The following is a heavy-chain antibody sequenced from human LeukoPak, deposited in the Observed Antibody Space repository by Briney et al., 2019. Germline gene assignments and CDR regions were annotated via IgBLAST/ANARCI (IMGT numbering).Heavy chain of an antibody. D-gene: IGHD6-13*01. V-gene: IGHV4-34*01. CDR1: SESFSGYY. CDR3: ARISAAGCFDH. Sequence: SETLSLTCTVCSESFSGYYWSRIRQSPGLGLEWIGEIYESGGTTYNPSLKSRVTISIDTSKNQFSLNLTSVTAADTAVYYCARISAAGCFDHWGQGTLVTVSS. J-gene: IGHJ4*02. CDR2: IYESGGT.